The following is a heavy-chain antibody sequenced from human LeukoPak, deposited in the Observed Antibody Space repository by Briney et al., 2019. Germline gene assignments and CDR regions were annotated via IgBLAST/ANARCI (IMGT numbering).Heavy chain of an antibody. D-gene: IGHD3-3*01. J-gene: IGHJ4*02. CDR2: IIPVFGTA. Sequence: ASVKVSCKTSGGTLSNYILSWVRQAPGQGLQWMGGIIPVFGTANYAQKFQDRVTITADESTNTVYMELSNLRSEDTAVYYCARHLYHDDFWSGYIDYWGQGSLLTISS. CDR1: GGTLSNYI. V-gene: IGHV1-69*01. CDR3: ARHLYHDDFWSGYIDY.